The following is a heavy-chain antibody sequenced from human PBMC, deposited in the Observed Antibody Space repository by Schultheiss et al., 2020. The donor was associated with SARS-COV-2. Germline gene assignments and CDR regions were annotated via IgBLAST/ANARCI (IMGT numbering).Heavy chain of an antibody. CDR3: ARVPYYPGGAFDI. CDR2: IYYSGST. D-gene: IGHD1-26*01. V-gene: IGHV4-59*01. CDR1: GGSIRSYY. J-gene: IGHJ3*02. Sequence: SQTLSLTCTVSGGSIRSYYWSWIRQPPGKGLEWIGYIYYSGSTNYNPSLKSRVTISVDTSKNQFSLKLSSVTAADTAVYYCARVPYYPGGAFDIWGQGTMVTGSS.